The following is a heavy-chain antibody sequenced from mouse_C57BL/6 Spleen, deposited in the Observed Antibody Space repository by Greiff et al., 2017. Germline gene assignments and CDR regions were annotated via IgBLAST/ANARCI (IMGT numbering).Heavy chain of an antibody. J-gene: IGHJ3*01. CDR3: ARDQGWDRGFAY. CDR2: INYDGSST. D-gene: IGHD3-3*01. V-gene: IGHV5-16*01. Sequence: EVQLVESEGGLVQPGSSMKLSCTASGFTFSDYYMAWVRQVPEKGLEWVANINYDGSSTYYLDSLKSRFIISRDNAKNILYLQMSSLKSEDTATYYCARDQGWDRGFAYWGQGTLVTVSA. CDR1: GFTFSDYY.